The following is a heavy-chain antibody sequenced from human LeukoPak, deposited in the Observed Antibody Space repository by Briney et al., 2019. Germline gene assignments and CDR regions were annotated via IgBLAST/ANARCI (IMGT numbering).Heavy chain of an antibody. V-gene: IGHV3-53*01. CDR2: IYVGGST. CDR1: GFTVSNSY. Sequence: GGSLRLSCAASGFTVSNSYMSWVRQALGKGLEWVSMIYVGGSTFYAGSVKGRFTISRDNSKNTLYLQMDSLRAEDTAIYYCTRAALNDYAANWGQGSLVTVSS. J-gene: IGHJ4*02. CDR3: TRAALNDYAAN. D-gene: IGHD4-17*01.